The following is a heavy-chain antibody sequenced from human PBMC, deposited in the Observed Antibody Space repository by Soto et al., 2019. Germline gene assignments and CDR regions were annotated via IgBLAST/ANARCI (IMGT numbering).Heavy chain of an antibody. V-gene: IGHV4-59*01. CDR2: IYYSGST. D-gene: IGHD3-9*01. J-gene: IGHJ6*02. CDR3: ASNKGGGFDWFLDRNYGMDV. CDR1: GGSISSYY. Sequence: QVQLQESGPGLVKPSETLSLTCTVSGGSISSYYWSWIRQPPGKGLEWIGYIYYSGSTNYNPSLKSRVTISVDTSKNQFSLKLSSVTAADTAVYYWASNKGGGFDWFLDRNYGMDVWGQGTTVTVSS.